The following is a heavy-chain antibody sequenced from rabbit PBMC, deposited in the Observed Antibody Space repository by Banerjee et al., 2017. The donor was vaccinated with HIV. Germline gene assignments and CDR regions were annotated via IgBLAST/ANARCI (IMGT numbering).Heavy chain of an antibody. Sequence: QEQLEESGGGLVQPEGSLTLTCTASGFSFSNKYVMCWVRQAPGKGLEWIACIDTASSGSTYFGTWAQGRFTLSKNSSTTVTLQMNSLTAADTATYFCARGAGVIGWNFDFWGPGTLVTVS. CDR2: IDTASSGST. CDR3: ARGAGVIGWNFDF. CDR1: GFSFSNKYV. V-gene: IGHV1S45*01. D-gene: IGHD1-1*01. J-gene: IGHJ4*01.